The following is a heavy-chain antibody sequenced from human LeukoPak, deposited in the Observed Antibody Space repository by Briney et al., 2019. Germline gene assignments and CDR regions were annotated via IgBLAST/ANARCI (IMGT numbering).Heavy chain of an antibody. CDR2: ISGSGGST. Sequence: PGGSLRLSCAASGFTFSSYAMSWVRQAPGTGLEWVSAISGSGGSTYYADSVKGRFTISRDNSKNTLYLQMNSLRAEDTAVYYCAKSTYYYDSSGYYPLDYWGQGTLVTVSS. V-gene: IGHV3-23*01. D-gene: IGHD3-22*01. CDR1: GFTFSSYA. J-gene: IGHJ4*02. CDR3: AKSTYYYDSSGYYPLDY.